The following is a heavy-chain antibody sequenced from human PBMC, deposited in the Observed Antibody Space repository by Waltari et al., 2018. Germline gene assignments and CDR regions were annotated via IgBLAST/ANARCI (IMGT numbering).Heavy chain of an antibody. Sequence: QVQLVESGGGVVQPGRSLRLSCAASGFTFSSYAMPWVRQAPGKGLEWVAVISYDGSNKYYADSVKGRFTISRDNSKNTLYLQMNSLRAEDTAVYYCASQEGSSWYSDFDLWGRGTLVTVSS. D-gene: IGHD6-13*01. CDR1: GFTFSSYA. CDR3: ASQEGSSWYSDFDL. J-gene: IGHJ2*01. V-gene: IGHV3-30-3*01. CDR2: ISYDGSNK.